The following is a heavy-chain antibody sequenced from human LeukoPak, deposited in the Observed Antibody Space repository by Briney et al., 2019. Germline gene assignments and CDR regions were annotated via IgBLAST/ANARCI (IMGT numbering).Heavy chain of an antibody. V-gene: IGHV1-69*05. J-gene: IGHJ4*02. Sequence: LVKVSCKASGGTFSSYAISWVRQAPGQGLEWMGGIIPIFGTANYAQKFQGRVTITTDESTSTAYMELSSLRSEDTAVYYCARGTAIAAAGTRPVDYWGQGTLVTVSS. CDR2: IIPIFGTA. D-gene: IGHD6-13*01. CDR1: GGTFSSYA. CDR3: ARGTAIAAAGTRPVDY.